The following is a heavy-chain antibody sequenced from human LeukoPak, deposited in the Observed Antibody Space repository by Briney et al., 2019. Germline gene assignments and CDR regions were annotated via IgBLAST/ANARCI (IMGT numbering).Heavy chain of an antibody. CDR2: IYHSGST. Sequence: SGTLSLTCAVSGGSISSSNWWSWVRQPPGKGLEWIGEIYHSGSTNYNPSLKSRVTISVDTSKNQFSLKLSSVTAADTAVYFCARGPYSYDSSGAFDIWGQGKMVNVSS. V-gene: IGHV4-4*02. CDR3: ARGPYSYDSSGAFDI. CDR1: GGSISSSNW. J-gene: IGHJ3*02. D-gene: IGHD3-22*01.